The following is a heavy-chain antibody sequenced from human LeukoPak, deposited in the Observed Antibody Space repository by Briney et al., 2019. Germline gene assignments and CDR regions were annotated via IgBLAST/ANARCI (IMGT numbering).Heavy chain of an antibody. D-gene: IGHD6-13*01. Sequence: PGGSLRLSCAASRFTFNSYGMSWVRQAPGKGLEWVSSISGSGGGTYYADSVKGRFIISRDNSKHTLNLQMNSLRAEDTAVYYCAKESSTIAAAGSGFDYWGQGTPVTVSS. J-gene: IGHJ4*02. CDR3: AKESSTIAAAGSGFDY. V-gene: IGHV3-23*01. CDR2: ISGSGGGT. CDR1: RFTFNSYG.